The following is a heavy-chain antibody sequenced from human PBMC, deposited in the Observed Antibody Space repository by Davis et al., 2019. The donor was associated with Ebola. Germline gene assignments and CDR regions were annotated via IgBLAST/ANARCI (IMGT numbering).Heavy chain of an antibody. V-gene: IGHV4-30-2*01. D-gene: IGHD2-15*01. Sequence: LRLSCAVSGGSISSGGYSWSWIRQPPGKGLEWIGYIYHSGSTYYNPSLKSRVTISVDTSKNQFSLKLSSVTAADTAVYYCARGPWGYCSGGSCFRGGKKSWFDPWGQGTLVTVSS. CDR3: ARGPWGYCSGGSCFRGGKKSWFDP. J-gene: IGHJ5*02. CDR1: GGSISSGGYS. CDR2: IYHSGST.